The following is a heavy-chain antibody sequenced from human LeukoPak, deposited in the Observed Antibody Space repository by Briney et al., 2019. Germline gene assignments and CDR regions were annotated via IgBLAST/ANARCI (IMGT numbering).Heavy chain of an antibody. D-gene: IGHD1-26*01. V-gene: IGHV4-59*01. CDR1: GGSISSYY. CDR2: IYYSGGT. Sequence: SETLSLTCTVSGGSISSYYWSWIRQPPGKGLEWIGYIYYSGGTNYNPSLKSRVTISVDTSKNQFSLKLSSVTAADTAVYYCASGGSYAYYYYGMDVWGQGTTVTVSS. J-gene: IGHJ6*02. CDR3: ASGGSYAYYYYGMDV.